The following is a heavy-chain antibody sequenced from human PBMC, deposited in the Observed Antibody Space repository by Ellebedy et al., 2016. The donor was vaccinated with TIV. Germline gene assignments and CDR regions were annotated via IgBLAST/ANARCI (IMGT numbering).Heavy chain of an antibody. Sequence: PGGSLRLSCAPSGFTVSSNYMSRVRQAPGKGLEWVSVIYSGDGTYYSDSVKDRFTISRDNSKNTLYLQMNSLRPEDTAVYYCARRELLGYSYGRYAFNIWGHGTMVTVSS. V-gene: IGHV3-66*04. CDR2: IYSGDGT. J-gene: IGHJ3*02. D-gene: IGHD5-18*01. CDR3: ARRELLGYSYGRYAFNI. CDR1: GFTVSSNY.